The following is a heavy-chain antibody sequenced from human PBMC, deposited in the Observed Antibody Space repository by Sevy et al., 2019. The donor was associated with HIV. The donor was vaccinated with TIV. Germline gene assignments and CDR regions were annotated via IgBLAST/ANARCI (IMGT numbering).Heavy chain of an antibody. CDR1: GFTFSSYS. CDR3: ARVGCSITSCPVHDAFDT. V-gene: IGHV3-21*01. J-gene: IGHJ3*02. Sequence: GGSLRLSCAASGFTFSSYSMNWVRQAPGKGLEWVSSISSSSNYIYYADSVKFRFTISRDNAKNSLYLQMSSLRAEDTAVYYCARVGCSITSCPVHDAFDTWGQGTMVTVSS. D-gene: IGHD2-2*01. CDR2: ISSSSNYI.